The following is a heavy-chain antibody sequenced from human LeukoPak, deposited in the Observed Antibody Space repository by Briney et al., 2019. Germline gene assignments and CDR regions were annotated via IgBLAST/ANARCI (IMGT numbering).Heavy chain of an antibody. CDR2: ISAYNGNT. CDR1: GYTFTSYG. D-gene: IGHD2-2*01. CDR3: ARDSARKGSSTSWKLDY. J-gene: IGHJ4*02. Sequence: ASVKVSCKASGYTFTSYGISWVRQAPGQGLEWMGWISAYNGNTNYAQKLQGRVTMTTDTSTSTAYMELRSLRSDDTAVYYCARDSARKGSSTSWKLDYWGQGTLVTVSS. V-gene: IGHV1-18*01.